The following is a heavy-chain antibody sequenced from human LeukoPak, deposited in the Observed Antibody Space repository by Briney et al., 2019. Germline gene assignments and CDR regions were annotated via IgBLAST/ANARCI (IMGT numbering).Heavy chain of an antibody. Sequence: PSETLSLTCTVSGYSISSGYYWDWIRQPPGKGLEWIGSIYHSGRTYYNPSLKSRVTMSVDTSKNQFSLKLSSVTAADTAVYYCARNTLSYGPHYYYYYYMDVWGKGTTVTISS. CDR3: ARNTLSYGPHYYYYYYMDV. CDR2: IYHSGRT. J-gene: IGHJ6*03. V-gene: IGHV4-38-2*02. CDR1: GYSISSGYY. D-gene: IGHD5-18*01.